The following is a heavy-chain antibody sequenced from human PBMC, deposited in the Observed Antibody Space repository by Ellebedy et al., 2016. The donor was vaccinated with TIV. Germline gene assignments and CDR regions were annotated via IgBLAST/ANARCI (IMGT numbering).Heavy chain of an antibody. CDR3: ARDDVVVVTAIRDYYYYYGMDV. V-gene: IGHV4-59*12. D-gene: IGHD2-21*02. CDR1: GVSISSYH. CDR2: IYYSGST. Sequence: SETLSLXXTVSGVSISSYHWSWIRQPPGKGLEWIGYIYYSGSTNYNPSLKSRVTISVDTSKNQFSLKLSSVTAADTAVYYCARDDVVVVTAIRDYYYYYGMDVWGQGTTVTVSS. J-gene: IGHJ6*02.